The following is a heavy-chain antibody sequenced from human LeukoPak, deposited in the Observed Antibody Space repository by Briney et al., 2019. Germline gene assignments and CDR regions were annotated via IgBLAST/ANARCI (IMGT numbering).Heavy chain of an antibody. CDR1: GFTFENYW. J-gene: IGHJ4*02. CDR2: IKQNGSVE. D-gene: IGHD5-18*01. Sequence: GGSLRLSCAASGFTFENYWMSWVRQVPRKGPEWVANIKQNGSVEHYLDSVKGRFTISRDNAKNSLFLQMNSLIAEDTAVYYCARWAGVTDQWGQGTLVTVSS. CDR3: ARWAGVTDQ. V-gene: IGHV3-7*01.